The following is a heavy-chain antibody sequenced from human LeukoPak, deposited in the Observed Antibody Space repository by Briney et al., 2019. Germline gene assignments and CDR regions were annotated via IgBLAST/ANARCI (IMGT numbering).Heavy chain of an antibody. CDR2: ISWNSGSI. Sequence: GGSLRLSCAASGFTFDDYAMHWVRQAPGKGLEWVSGISWNSGSIGYADSVKGRFSISRDNAKNSLYLQMNSLRAEDTAVYYCAKESQRELRYFDWIPDYWGQGTLVTVSS. CDR1: GFTFDDYA. V-gene: IGHV3-9*01. D-gene: IGHD3-9*01. J-gene: IGHJ4*02. CDR3: AKESQRELRYFDWIPDY.